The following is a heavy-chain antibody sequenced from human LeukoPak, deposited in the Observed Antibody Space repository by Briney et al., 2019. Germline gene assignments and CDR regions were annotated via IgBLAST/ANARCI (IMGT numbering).Heavy chain of an antibody. Sequence: SGTLSLTCAVSGGSISSSNWWSWVRQPPGKGLEWIGEIYHSGSTNYNPSLKSRVTISVDKSKNQFPLKLSSVTAADTAVYYCARDSPYRYSSRQFDYWGQGTLVTVSS. CDR3: ARDSPYRYSSRQFDY. V-gene: IGHV4-4*02. CDR1: GGSISSSNW. D-gene: IGHD6-13*01. CDR2: IYHSGST. J-gene: IGHJ4*02.